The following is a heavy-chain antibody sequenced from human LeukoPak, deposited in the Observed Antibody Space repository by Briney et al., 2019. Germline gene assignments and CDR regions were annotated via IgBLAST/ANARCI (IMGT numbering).Heavy chain of an antibody. CDR3: ARGRGSWGFDY. J-gene: IGHJ4*02. Sequence: ASVKVSCKASGYTVTGYYIHWVRQAPGQGLEWMGWIHPNSGGTNYAQKFQGRVTMTRDTSISTAYMELSRLRSDDTAVYYCARGRGSWGFDYWGQGTLVTVSS. CDR2: IHPNSGGT. CDR1: GYTVTGYY. V-gene: IGHV1-2*02. D-gene: IGHD1-26*01.